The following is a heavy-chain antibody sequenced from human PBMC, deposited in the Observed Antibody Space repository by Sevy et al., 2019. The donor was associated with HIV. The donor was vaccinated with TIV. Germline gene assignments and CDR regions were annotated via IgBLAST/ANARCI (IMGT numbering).Heavy chain of an antibody. V-gene: IGHV1-69*13. CDR3: ARALGPLVPVGPWFDP. J-gene: IGHJ5*02. D-gene: IGHD2-2*01. CDR2: IIPIFGTA. Sequence: ASVNVSCKASGGTFSSYAISWVRQAPGQGLEWMGGIIPIFGTANYAQKFQGRVTITADESTSTAYMELSSLRSEDTAVYYCARALGPLVPVGPWFDPWGQGTLVTVSS. CDR1: GGTFSSYA.